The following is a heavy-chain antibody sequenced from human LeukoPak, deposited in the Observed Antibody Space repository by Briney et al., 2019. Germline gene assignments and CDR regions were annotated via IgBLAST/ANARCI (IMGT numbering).Heavy chain of an antibody. D-gene: IGHD2-2*01. CDR2: ISAYNGNT. V-gene: IGHV1-18*01. Sequence: ASVKVSCKASGYTFTSYGISWVRQAPGQGLEWMGWISAYNGNTNYAQKLQGRVTMTTDTSTSTAYVELRSLRSDDTAVYYCARSGGYCSSTSCYLFDYWGRGTLVTVSS. CDR1: GYTFTSYG. J-gene: IGHJ4*02. CDR3: ARSGGYCSSTSCYLFDY.